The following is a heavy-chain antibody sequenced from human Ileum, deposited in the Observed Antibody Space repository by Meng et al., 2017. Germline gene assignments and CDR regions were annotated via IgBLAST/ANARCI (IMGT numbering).Heavy chain of an antibody. CDR2: MILGGSP. Sequence: QVPARESGPGGVEPVGTLSLTCAVSGRSIGSSDSWSWVRQPPGKGLEWIAEMILGGSPKYNPSLKSRVSMSVDKSNDQLSLQLTSVTAADTAVYYCTRVFDSWGQGTLVTVSS. CDR3: TRVFDS. V-gene: IGHV4-4*02. CDR1: GRSIGSSDS. J-gene: IGHJ4*02.